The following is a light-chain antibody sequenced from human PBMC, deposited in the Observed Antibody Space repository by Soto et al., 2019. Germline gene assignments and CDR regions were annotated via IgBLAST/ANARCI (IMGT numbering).Light chain of an antibody. CDR1: SSDVGGFNY. J-gene: IGLJ1*01. Sequence: QSALTQPASVSGSPGQSITISCTGTSSDVGGFNYVSWYQQHPGKTPKLLIYEVRHRPTGVSDRFSGSKSGNTASLTIAGLQAEDEADYYCSSYTSSSSGVFGTGTKLTVL. V-gene: IGLV2-14*01. CDR3: SSYTSSSSGV. CDR2: EVR.